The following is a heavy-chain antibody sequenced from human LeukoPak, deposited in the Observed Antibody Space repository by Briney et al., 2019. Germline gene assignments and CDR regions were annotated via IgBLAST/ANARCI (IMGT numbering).Heavy chain of an antibody. J-gene: IGHJ4*02. CDR3: ARDRSTGSYFFFDY. Sequence: GGSLRLSCLASGFTFDTFGMYWARQAPGKGLEWVAVIWHDGSNKYYTDSVKGRFTISRDNSKNTLYLQMSSLRAEDTAVYYCARDRSTGSYFFFDYWGQGVLVTVSS. CDR2: IWHDGSNK. D-gene: IGHD6-19*01. V-gene: IGHV3-33*07. CDR1: GFTFDTFG.